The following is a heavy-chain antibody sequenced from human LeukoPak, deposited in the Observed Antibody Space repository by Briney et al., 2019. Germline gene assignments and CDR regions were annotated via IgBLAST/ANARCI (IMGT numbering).Heavy chain of an antibody. CDR1: GGSFSGHY. D-gene: IGHD1-1*01. Sequence: SETLSLTCAVSGGSFSGHYWSWIRQSQGKGLEWIGEITERGSTNYYPSLKSRVTISRDTSKNHFSLKVSSVTAADTAVYYCARGPITEDGTFHSPNAWGQGTLVTVSS. J-gene: IGHJ5*02. CDR3: ARGPITEDGTFHSPNA. CDR2: ITERGST. V-gene: IGHV4-34*01.